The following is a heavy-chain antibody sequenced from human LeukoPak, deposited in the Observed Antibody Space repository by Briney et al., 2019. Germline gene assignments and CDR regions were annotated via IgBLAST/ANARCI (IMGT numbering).Heavy chain of an antibody. Sequence: GDSLRLPCAASGFTVSNNYMTWVRQAPGKGLEWVSVIYSGGSTSYLDSVKGRFTISRDISENTLCLQMNSLRAEDTAVYYCASQLWSHAFDIWGQGTKVTVS. CDR2: IYSGGST. J-gene: IGHJ3*02. V-gene: IGHV3-53*01. D-gene: IGHD5-18*01. CDR1: GFTVSNNY. CDR3: ASQLWSHAFDI.